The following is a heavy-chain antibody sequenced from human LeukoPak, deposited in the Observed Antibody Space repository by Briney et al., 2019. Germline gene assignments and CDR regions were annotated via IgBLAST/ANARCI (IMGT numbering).Heavy chain of an antibody. J-gene: IGHJ6*04. V-gene: IGHV3-48*04. CDR2: ISSSGSTI. Sequence: GGSLRLSCAASGFTFSSYSMNWVRQAPGKGLEGVSYISSSGSTIYYADSVKGRFTISRDNAKNSLYLQMDSLRAEDTAVYYCAELGITMIGGVWGKGTTVTISS. CDR3: AELGITMIGGV. D-gene: IGHD3-10*02. CDR1: GFTFSSYS.